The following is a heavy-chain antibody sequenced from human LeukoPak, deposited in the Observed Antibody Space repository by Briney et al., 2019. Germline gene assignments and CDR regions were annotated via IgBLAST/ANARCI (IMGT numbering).Heavy chain of an antibody. D-gene: IGHD6-13*01. CDR3: ARGRIAAAGTVYIPFDP. Sequence: GGSLRLSCAASGFTFSSYDMHWVRQATGKGLEWVSAIGTAGDTYYPGSVKGRFTISRENAKNSLYLQMNSLRAGDTAVYYCARGRIAAAGTVYIPFDPWGQGTLVTVSS. CDR2: IGTAGDT. V-gene: IGHV3-13*04. J-gene: IGHJ5*02. CDR1: GFTFSSYD.